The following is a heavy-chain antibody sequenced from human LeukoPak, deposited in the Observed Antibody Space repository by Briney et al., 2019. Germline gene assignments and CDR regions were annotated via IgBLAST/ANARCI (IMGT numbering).Heavy chain of an antibody. V-gene: IGHV1-2*02. CDR3: ARTDCSSTSCYYYYYYGMDV. CDR2: INPNSGGT. CDR1: GYTFTGYY. Sequence: ASVKVSCKASGYTFTGYYMHWVRRAPGQGLEWMGWINPNSGGTNYAQKFQGRVTITADKSTSTAYMELSSLRSEDTAVYYCARTDCSSTSCYYYYYYGMDVWGQGTTVTVSS. J-gene: IGHJ6*02. D-gene: IGHD2-2*01.